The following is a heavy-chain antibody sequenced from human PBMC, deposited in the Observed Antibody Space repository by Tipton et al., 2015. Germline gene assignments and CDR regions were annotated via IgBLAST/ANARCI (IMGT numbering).Heavy chain of an antibody. D-gene: IGHD3-9*01. CDR3: ACQDYDILTRDYQTVDY. V-gene: IGHV4-38-2*01. J-gene: IGHJ4*02. CDR2: ISHSGNT. CDR1: AYSITSDYY. Sequence: TLSLTCAVSAYSITSDYYWGWIRQPPGKGLEWIGSISHSGNTYYNPSLKSRVTISVDTSKNQFSPRVRSVTAADTAVYYCACQDYDILTRDYQTVDYWGQGTLVTVSS.